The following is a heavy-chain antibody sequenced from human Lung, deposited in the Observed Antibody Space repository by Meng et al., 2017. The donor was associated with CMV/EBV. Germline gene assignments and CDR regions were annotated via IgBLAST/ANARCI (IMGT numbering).Heavy chain of an antibody. J-gene: IGHJ6*02. CDR1: GYTFTSYY. CDR2: INPSGGST. V-gene: IGHV1-46*01. Sequence: ASVKVSCKASGYTFTSYYMHWVRQAPGQGLEWMGIINPSGGSTTYAQKFQGRVTMTRDTSTSTVYMELSSLRSEDTAVYYCARDRYQYYYLHSWGHGTTVTVAS. CDR3: ARDRYQYYYLHS. D-gene: IGHD3-10*02.